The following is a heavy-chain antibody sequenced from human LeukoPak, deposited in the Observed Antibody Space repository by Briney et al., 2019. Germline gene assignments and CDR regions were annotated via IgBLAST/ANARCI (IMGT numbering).Heavy chain of an antibody. D-gene: IGHD2-15*01. CDR3: ARIHCSGGSCYLEGMDV. CDR2: IKQDGNEK. V-gene: IGHV3-7*01. CDR1: GFTLRNFW. Sequence: PGGSLRLSCAVSGFTLRNFWMSSVRQAPGQGLEWVANIKQDGNEKYYVDSVKGRFTISRDNAKNSLYLQMNSLRVEDTAVYYCARIHCSGGSCYLEGMDVWGQGTTVTVSS. J-gene: IGHJ6*02.